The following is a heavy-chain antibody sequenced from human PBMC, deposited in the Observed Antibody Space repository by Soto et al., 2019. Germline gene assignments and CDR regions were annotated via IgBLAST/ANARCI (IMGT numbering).Heavy chain of an antibody. Sequence: QVQLEQSGAEVKKPGSSVKISCKASGGNLSDHGVSWLRQAPGQGLEWVGGTIPVFNTAKYAPKFQGRVTIAADKSTNIAYMELGRLRPDDTAFYYCARGVYGSGNYYTGPSAFDIWGQGTLVIVSS. V-gene: IGHV1-69*06. CDR1: GGNLSDHG. D-gene: IGHD3-10*01. J-gene: IGHJ3*02. CDR3: ARGVYGSGNYYTGPSAFDI. CDR2: TIPVFNTA.